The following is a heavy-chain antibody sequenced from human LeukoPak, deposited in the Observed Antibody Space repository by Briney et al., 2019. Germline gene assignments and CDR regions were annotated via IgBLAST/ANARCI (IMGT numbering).Heavy chain of an antibody. Sequence: GGTLSLSCASSGFTFSTYGMHWVRQAPGKGLERVAFIRYDGSDKYYADSVQGRFTISRDNSKTTLYLQMNSLRPEDTAAYYCAKDIYIYGAGGYNFDYWGQGTLVTVSS. D-gene: IGHD1-1*01. CDR2: IRYDGSDK. V-gene: IGHV3-30*02. J-gene: IGHJ4*02. CDR3: AKDIYIYGAGGYNFDY. CDR1: GFTFSTYG.